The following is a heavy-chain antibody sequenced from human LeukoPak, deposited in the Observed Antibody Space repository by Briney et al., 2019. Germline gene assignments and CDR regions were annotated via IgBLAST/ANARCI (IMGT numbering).Heavy chain of an antibody. V-gene: IGHV4-59*01. J-gene: IGHJ6*02. D-gene: IGHD3-10*01. Sequence: KTSETLSLTCTVSGGSISSYYWSWIRQPPGKGLEWIGYIYYSGSTNYNPSLKSRVTISVDTSKNQFPLKLSSVTAADTAVYYCARDITMVRGVTNYYYYGMDVWGQGTTVTVSS. CDR1: GGSISSYY. CDR3: ARDITMVRGVTNYYYYGMDV. CDR2: IYYSGST.